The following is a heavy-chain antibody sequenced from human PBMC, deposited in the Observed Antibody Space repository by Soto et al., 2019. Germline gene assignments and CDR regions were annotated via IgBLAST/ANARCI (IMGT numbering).Heavy chain of an antibody. Sequence: QVQLVQSGAEVKKPGSSVKVSCKASGRTFSSYTISWGRQAPGQGLEWMGRIIPILGIANYAQKFQGTVTITADKPTSTAYMALSSLRSEDTAVYYCARENSSPFFDYYYYYMDVWGKGTTVTVSS. CDR3: ARENSSPFFDYYYYYMDV. D-gene: IGHD6-13*01. J-gene: IGHJ6*03. CDR2: IIPILGIA. V-gene: IGHV1-69*08. CDR1: GRTFSSYT.